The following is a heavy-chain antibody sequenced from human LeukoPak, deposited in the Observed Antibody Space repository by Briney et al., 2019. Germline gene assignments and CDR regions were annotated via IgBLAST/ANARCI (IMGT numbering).Heavy chain of an antibody. Sequence: GGSLRLSCVASGFTFSSHWMSWVRQAPGKGLEWVSAISGSGGSTYYADSVKGRFTISRDNSKNTLYLQMNSLRAEDTAVYYCAKGSRQKEWYSSSWTSIAHDYWGQGTLVTVSS. CDR1: GFTFSSHW. V-gene: IGHV3-23*01. CDR2: ISGSGGST. CDR3: AKGSRQKEWYSSSWTSIAHDY. J-gene: IGHJ4*02. D-gene: IGHD6-13*01.